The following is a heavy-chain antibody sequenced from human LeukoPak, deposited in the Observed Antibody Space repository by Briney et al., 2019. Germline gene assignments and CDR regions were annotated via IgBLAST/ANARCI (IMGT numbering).Heavy chain of an antibody. J-gene: IGHJ5*02. CDR3: ARGNHMPGRFHD. Sequence: PSETLSLTCTVYGGSISGRSLSDPYYRTWIRQPPGKGLEWNGEINNGGTTNYSPSLKSRVTISLDTSNTQFSLRLSSVTAADTAVYYCARGNHMPGRFHDWGQGTLVTVSS. CDR2: INNGGTT. D-gene: IGHD2-2*01. V-gene: IGHV4-34*01. CDR1: GGSISGRSLSDPYY.